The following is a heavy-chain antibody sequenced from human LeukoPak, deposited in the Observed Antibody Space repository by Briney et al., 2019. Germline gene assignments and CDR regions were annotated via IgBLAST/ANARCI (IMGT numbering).Heavy chain of an antibody. CDR3: ARDSLGYYYDSSGYLDY. J-gene: IGHJ4*02. Sequence: GASVKVSCKASGYTFTGYYMHWVRQAPGQGLEWMGWISAYNGNTNYAQKLQGRVTMTTDTSTSTAYMELRSLRSDDTAVYYCARDSLGYYYDSSGYLDYWGQGTLVTVSS. CDR1: GYTFTGYY. CDR2: ISAYNGNT. D-gene: IGHD3-22*01. V-gene: IGHV1-18*04.